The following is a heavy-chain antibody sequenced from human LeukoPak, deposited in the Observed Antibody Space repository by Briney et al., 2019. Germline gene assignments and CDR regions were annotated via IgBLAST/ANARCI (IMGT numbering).Heavy chain of an antibody. Sequence: NPSETLSLTCSVSGDSVSRSDSYWDWIRQPPGKGLEWIGTIYYSGRTYYSPSLKSRVTMSVDPSNNQFSLNLRSVPAADTAGYYCARRRYYDGSGYLEWGQGTLLSVSS. CDR3: ARRRYYDGSGYLE. CDR2: IYYSGRT. D-gene: IGHD3-22*01. V-gene: IGHV4-39*01. J-gene: IGHJ1*01. CDR1: GDSVSRSDSY.